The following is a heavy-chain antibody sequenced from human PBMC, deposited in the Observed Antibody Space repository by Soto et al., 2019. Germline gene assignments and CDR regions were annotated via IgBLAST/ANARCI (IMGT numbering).Heavy chain of an antibody. D-gene: IGHD1-26*01. Sequence: QPGGSLRLSCAASGFTFSSYAMSWVRQAPGKGLEWVAVISYDGSNYYHAHSVKGRFTISRDNSKNRLYLQMNSLRAEDTAVYYCASDLVGASDSYGLDVWGQGTPVTVSS. CDR3: ASDLVGASDSYGLDV. V-gene: IGHV3-30*03. CDR2: ISYDGSNY. CDR1: GFTFSSYA. J-gene: IGHJ6*02.